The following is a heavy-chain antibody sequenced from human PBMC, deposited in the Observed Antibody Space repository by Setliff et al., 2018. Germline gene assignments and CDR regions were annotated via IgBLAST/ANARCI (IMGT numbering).Heavy chain of an antibody. CDR3: ARGRGKDGYNSYY. CDR1: GGTFSSYA. CDR2: MNPNSGNT. Sequence: GASVKVSCKASGGTFSSYAISWVRQAPGQGLEWMGWMNPNSGNTGYAQKFQGRVTMTRNTSISTAYMELSSLRSEDTAVYYCARGRGKDGYNSYYWGQGTLVTVSS. V-gene: IGHV1-8*02. J-gene: IGHJ4*02. D-gene: IGHD5-12*01.